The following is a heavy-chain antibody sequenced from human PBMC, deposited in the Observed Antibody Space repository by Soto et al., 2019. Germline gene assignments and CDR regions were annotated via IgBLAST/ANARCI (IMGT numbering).Heavy chain of an antibody. D-gene: IGHD3-3*01. V-gene: IGHV1-18*01. Sequence: QVPLVQSGAEVKKPGASVKVSCKASGYTFTSYGISWVRQAPGQGLEWMGWISAYNGNTNYAQKLQGRVTMTTDTSTSTAYMELRSLRSDDTAVYYCARDRYYDFWSGSPYYYGMDVWGQGTTVTVSS. CDR1: GYTFTSYG. J-gene: IGHJ6*02. CDR2: ISAYNGNT. CDR3: ARDRYYDFWSGSPYYYGMDV.